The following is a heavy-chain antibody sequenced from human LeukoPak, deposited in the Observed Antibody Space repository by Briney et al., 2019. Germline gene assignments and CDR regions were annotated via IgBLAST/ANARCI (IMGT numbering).Heavy chain of an antibody. Sequence: SGGSLRLSCAASGFIFSTYDMHWVRQGTGKGLEWVSAIGTVGDTHYADSVKGRFTISRENAKNSLYLQMNSLRAGDTAVYYCVREGTIAEAGRWIDALNMWGQETMVTVSS. J-gene: IGHJ3*02. V-gene: IGHV3-13*01. D-gene: IGHD6-13*01. CDR1: GFIFSTYD. CDR2: IGTVGDT. CDR3: VREGTIAEAGRWIDALNM.